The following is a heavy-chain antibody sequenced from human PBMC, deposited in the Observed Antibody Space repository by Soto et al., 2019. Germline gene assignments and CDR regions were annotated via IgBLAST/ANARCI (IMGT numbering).Heavy chain of an antibody. D-gene: IGHD3-16*02. CDR1: GFTFSSYG. Sequence: GGSLRLSCAASGFTFSSYGMHWVRQAPGKGLEWVAVIWYGGSNKYYADSVKGRFTISRDNSKNTLYLQMTSLRAEDTAVYYCARDPVGRWESSHFDYWGQGTLVTVSS. V-gene: IGHV3-33*01. CDR3: ARDPVGRWESSHFDY. J-gene: IGHJ4*02. CDR2: IWYGGSNK.